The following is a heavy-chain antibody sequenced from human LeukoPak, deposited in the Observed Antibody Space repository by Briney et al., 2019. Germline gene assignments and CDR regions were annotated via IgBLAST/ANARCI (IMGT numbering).Heavy chain of an antibody. V-gene: IGHV1-2*02. CDR3: ARHRVVVPAAFDY. J-gene: IGHJ4*02. CDR1: GYTFTAYY. Sequence: ASVKVSCKASGYTFTAYYMHRVRQAPGQGLEWMGWINPNSGGTNYAQKFQGRVTMTRDTSISTAYMELSRLRSDDTAVYYCARHRVVVPAAFDYWGQGTLVTVSS. CDR2: INPNSGGT. D-gene: IGHD2-2*01.